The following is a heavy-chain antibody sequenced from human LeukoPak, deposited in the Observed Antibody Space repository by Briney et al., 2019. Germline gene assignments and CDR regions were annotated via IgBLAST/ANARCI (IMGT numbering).Heavy chain of an antibody. V-gene: IGHV1-69*05. D-gene: IGHD3-10*01. Sequence: SVKVSCEASGGTFSSYAISWVRQAPGQGLEWMGRIIPIFGTANYAQKFQGRVTITTDESTSTPYMELSSLRSEDTAVYYCARDLEAYYYGSYRGGSCLVYWGQGTLVTVSS. CDR3: ARDLEAYYYGSYRGGSCLVY. CDR2: IIPIFGTA. CDR1: GGTFSSYA. J-gene: IGHJ4*02.